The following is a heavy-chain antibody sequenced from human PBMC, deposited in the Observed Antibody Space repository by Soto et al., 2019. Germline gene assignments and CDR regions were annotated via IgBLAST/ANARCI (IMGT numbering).Heavy chain of an antibody. CDR1: GGSISSYF. J-gene: IGHJ6*02. V-gene: IGHV4-59*08. D-gene: IGHD6-25*01. Sequence: SETLSLTCTVSGGSISSYFWSWIRQPPGRGLEWIGHIHYSGSTNYNPSLKSRVTISVDTSKNQVSPKLSSVTAADTAMYFCARQVSSAWPPYYYDMDVWGQGTTVTVSS. CDR3: ARQVSSAWPPYYYDMDV. CDR2: IHYSGST.